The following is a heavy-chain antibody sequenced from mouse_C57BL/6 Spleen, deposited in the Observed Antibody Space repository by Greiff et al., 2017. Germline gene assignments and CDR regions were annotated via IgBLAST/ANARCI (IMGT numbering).Heavy chain of an antibody. J-gene: IGHJ1*03. CDR3: ARSDTTVEGYFDV. Sequence: QVQLQQPGTELVKPGASVKLSCKASGFTFTSYWMHWVKQRPGQGLEWIGNINPSNGGTNYNEKFKSKATLTEDKSSSAAYMQLSSLTSEDSAVYDCARSDTTVEGYFDVWGTGTTVTVSS. V-gene: IGHV1-53*01. D-gene: IGHD1-1*01. CDR1: GFTFTSYW. CDR2: INPSNGGT.